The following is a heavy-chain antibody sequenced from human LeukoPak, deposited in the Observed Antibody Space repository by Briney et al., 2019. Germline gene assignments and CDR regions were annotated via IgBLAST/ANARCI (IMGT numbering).Heavy chain of an antibody. V-gene: IGHV3-53*01. J-gene: IGHJ6*02. D-gene: IGHD3-9*01. CDR1: GFTVSSNY. Sequence: GGSLRLSCAASGFTVSSNYMSWVRQAPGKGLEWVSVIYSGGSTYYADSVKGRFTISRDNSKNTLYLQMNSLRAEDTAVYYCAKGRNVLRYPYGMDVWGQGTTVTVSS. CDR3: AKGRNVLRYPYGMDV. CDR2: IYSGGST.